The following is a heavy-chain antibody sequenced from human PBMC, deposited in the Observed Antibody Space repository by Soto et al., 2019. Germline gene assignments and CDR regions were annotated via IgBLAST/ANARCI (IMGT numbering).Heavy chain of an antibody. V-gene: IGHV4-39*02. D-gene: IGHD6-13*01. CDR2: IYYSGNT. Sequence: PSETVSLTCTVSGGSISSTSYFWGWILQPPGKGLEWIGSIYYSGNTYYNPSLKSRVTISVDTSKNHFSLKLYSVTAADTAVYYCARRRGGSSRWYVLDYWGQGTLVTVSS. J-gene: IGHJ4*02. CDR3: ARRRGGSSRWYVLDY. CDR1: GGSISSTSYF.